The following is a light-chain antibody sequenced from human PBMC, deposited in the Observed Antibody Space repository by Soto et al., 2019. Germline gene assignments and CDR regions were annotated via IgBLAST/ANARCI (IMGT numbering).Light chain of an antibody. Sequence: EVVMTQSPATLSVSPGERATLTCRASESVSSNLAWYQQKPGQARRLLIYGASSRATGIPDRFSGSGSGTDFTLTISRLEPEDFAVYYCQQYGSSPRTFGQGTKVDI. V-gene: IGKV3-20*01. J-gene: IGKJ1*01. CDR1: ESVSSN. CDR3: QQYGSSPRT. CDR2: GAS.